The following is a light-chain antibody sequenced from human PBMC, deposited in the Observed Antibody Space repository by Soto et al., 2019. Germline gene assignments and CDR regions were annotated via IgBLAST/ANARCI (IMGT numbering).Light chain of an antibody. V-gene: IGKV3-20*01. CDR1: QSVSSN. CDR2: GAS. Sequence: EIVMTQSPATLSVSPGERATLSCRASQSVSSNLAWYQQKPGQAPRLLIYGASSRATGIPDRFSGSGSGTDFTLTISRLEPEDFAVYYCQQYDSSTGTFGQGTKLEIK. J-gene: IGKJ2*01. CDR3: QQYDSSTGT.